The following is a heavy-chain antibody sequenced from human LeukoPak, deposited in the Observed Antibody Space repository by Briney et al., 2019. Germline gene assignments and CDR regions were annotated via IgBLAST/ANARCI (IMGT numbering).Heavy chain of an antibody. CDR2: IYPGDSDT. V-gene: IGHV5-51*01. CDR3: ARLGTTTRVAGGFDY. J-gene: IGHJ4*02. CDR1: GYSFTSYW. D-gene: IGHD6-19*01. Sequence: GESLKISCKGTGYSFTSYWIGWVRQMPGKGLEWMGSIYPGDSDTRYSPSFQGQVTISADKSISTAYLQWSSLKASDTAMYYCARLGTTTRVAGGFDYWGQGTLVTVSS.